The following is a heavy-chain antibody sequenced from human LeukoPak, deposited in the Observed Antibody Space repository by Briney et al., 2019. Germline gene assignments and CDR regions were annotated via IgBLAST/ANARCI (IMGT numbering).Heavy chain of an antibody. J-gene: IGHJ4*02. V-gene: IGHV4-39*07. D-gene: IGHD3-10*01. CDR3: ARRRTMVRGVKTPIDY. CDR1: GGSISSGSYY. Sequence: SQTLSLTCTVSGGSISSGSYYWSWIRQPPGKGLEWIGEINHSGSTNYNPSLKSRVTISVGTSKNQFSLKPSSVTAADTAVYYCARRRTMVRGVKTPIDYWGQGTLVTVSS. CDR2: INHSGST.